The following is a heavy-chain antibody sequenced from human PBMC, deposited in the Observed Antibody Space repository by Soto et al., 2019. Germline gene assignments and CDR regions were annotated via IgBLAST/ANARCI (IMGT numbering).Heavy chain of an antibody. D-gene: IGHD5-12*01. CDR1: GFTFSSFS. CDR2: IGYTGNHI. J-gene: IGHJ4*02. V-gene: IGHV3-21*01. Sequence: EVRLVESGGGLVKPGGSLRLSCAASGFTFSSFSINWVRQAPGKGLELVSSIGYTGNHIYYADSVKGRFTISRDNAKNSVFLQMNSLKDEDSAVYYCARDDKRGYDFGYWCQGTLVTVSS. CDR3: ARDDKRGYDFGY.